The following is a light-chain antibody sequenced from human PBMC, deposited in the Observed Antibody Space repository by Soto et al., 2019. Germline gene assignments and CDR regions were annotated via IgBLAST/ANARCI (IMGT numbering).Light chain of an antibody. Sequence: EIVLTQSPGTLSLSPGERATLSCRASQSVSSSYLAWYQQKPGQAPRLLIQGASTRATGNPDRFSGSGSGTDFTLTISRLEPEDFAVYYCQQYGSSPMYTFGQGTKLEI. J-gene: IGKJ2*01. V-gene: IGKV3-20*01. CDR2: GAS. CDR1: QSVSSSY. CDR3: QQYGSSPMYT.